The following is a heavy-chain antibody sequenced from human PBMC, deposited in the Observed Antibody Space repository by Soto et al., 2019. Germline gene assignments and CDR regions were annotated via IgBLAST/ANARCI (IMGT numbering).Heavy chain of an antibody. D-gene: IGHD1-1*01. CDR3: ARDPNGAVDY. CDR2: ISYDGYNK. Sequence: QVQLVESGGGVVQPGRSLRLSCAASGFTFSSYAMHWVRQAPGKGLEWVAIISYDGYNKYYVDSVKGRFTISRDNSKNTLYLQMNSLRAGDTAVYYCARDPNGAVDYWGQGTLVTVSS. CDR1: GFTFSSYA. V-gene: IGHV3-30-3*01. J-gene: IGHJ4*02.